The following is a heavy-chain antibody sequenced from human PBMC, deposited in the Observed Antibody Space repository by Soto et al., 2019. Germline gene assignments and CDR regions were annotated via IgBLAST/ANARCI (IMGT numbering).Heavy chain of an antibody. D-gene: IGHD4-17*01. V-gene: IGHV1-18*01. CDR2: ISAYNGNT. CDR3: ARAPLYGRGDYFDY. J-gene: IGHJ4*02. Sequence: ASXKVSCKSSGYTFTSYGISCVRQPPGQGLEWMGWISAYNGNTNYAQKLQGRVTMTTDTSTSTAYMELRSLRPDDTAVYYCARAPLYGRGDYFDYWGQGTLVTVSS. CDR1: GYTFTSYG.